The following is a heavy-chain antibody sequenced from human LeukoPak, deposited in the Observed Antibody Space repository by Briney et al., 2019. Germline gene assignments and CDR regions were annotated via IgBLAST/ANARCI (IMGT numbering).Heavy chain of an antibody. J-gene: IGHJ4*02. D-gene: IGHD3-16*01. V-gene: IGHV4-59*01. Sequence: SETLSLTCTVASDSISSYYWSWVRQPPGKGLEWIGFIHNSGSTNYNPSLKSRLAMSLDTSKNQFSLNLNSVTAADTAVYYCARGIRGAADYWGQGTLVTVSS. CDR3: ARGIRGAADY. CDR2: IHNSGST. CDR1: SDSISSYY.